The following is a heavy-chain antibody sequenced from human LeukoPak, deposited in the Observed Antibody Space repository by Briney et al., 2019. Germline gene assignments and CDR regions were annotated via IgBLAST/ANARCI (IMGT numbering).Heavy chain of an antibody. V-gene: IGHV1-69*04. Sequence: ASVKVSCKASGGTFTIYAISWVRQAPRQGHEWMGRIIPILGIANYAQTFQGRVTITADKSTSTAYMELSSLRSEDTAVYYCARVGDSSSGSAAFDYWGQGTLVTVSS. J-gene: IGHJ4*02. D-gene: IGHD6-6*01. CDR2: IIPILGIA. CDR1: GGTFTIYA. CDR3: ARVGDSSSGSAAFDY.